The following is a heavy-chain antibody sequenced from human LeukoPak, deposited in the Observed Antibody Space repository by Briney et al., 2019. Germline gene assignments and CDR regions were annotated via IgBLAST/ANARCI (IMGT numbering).Heavy chain of an antibody. CDR3: ARVGYYDSKEAGNY. Sequence: SQTLSLTCTVSGGSISSGGYYWSWIRQHPGKGLEWIGYIYYSGSTYYNPSLKSRVTISVDTSKNQFSLKLSSVTAADTAVYYCARVGYYDSKEAGNYWGQGTLVTVSS. CDR2: IYYSGST. CDR1: GGSISSGGYY. V-gene: IGHV4-31*03. D-gene: IGHD3-22*01. J-gene: IGHJ4*02.